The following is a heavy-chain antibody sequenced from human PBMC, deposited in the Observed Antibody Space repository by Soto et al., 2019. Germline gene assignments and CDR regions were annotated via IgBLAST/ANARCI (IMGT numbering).Heavy chain of an antibody. CDR2: IIPIFGTA. J-gene: IGHJ6*02. CDR1: GGTFSSYA. CDR3: ARGPYDCWRDYYYYGMDV. D-gene: IGHD3-3*01. V-gene: IGHV1-69*01. Sequence: QVQLVQSGAAGKKPGSSVKVSCKASGGTFSSYAISRVRQAPGQGLEWMGGIIPIFGTANYAQKFQGRVTITADESTSTAYMELSSLRSEDTAVYYCARGPYDCWRDYYYYGMDVWGQGTTVTVSS.